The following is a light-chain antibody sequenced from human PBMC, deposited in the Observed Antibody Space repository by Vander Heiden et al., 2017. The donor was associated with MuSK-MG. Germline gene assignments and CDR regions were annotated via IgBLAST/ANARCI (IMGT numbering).Light chain of an antibody. Sequence: DIQMTQSPSTLSASIGDRVTITCRASQSISTWLAWYQQKPGKAPKLLIYKASSLESGVPSRFSGSGSGTEFTLTISSLQPDDFATYYCQQDNSYPHTFGGGTKVEIK. CDR1: QSISTW. V-gene: IGKV1-5*03. J-gene: IGKJ4*01. CDR2: KAS. CDR3: QQDNSYPHT.